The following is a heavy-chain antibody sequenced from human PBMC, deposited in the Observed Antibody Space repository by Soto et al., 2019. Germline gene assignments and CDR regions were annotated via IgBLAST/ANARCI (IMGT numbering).Heavy chain of an antibody. CDR1: GGSISSGGYY. D-gene: IGHD5-12*01. V-gene: IGHV4-31*03. J-gene: IGHJ4*02. CDR2: IYYSGST. Sequence: QVQLQESGPGLVKPSQTLSLTCTVSGGSISSGGYYWSWIRQHPGKGLEWIGYIYYSGSTYYNPSLKGRVTISVDTSKNQFSLELSSVTAADTAVYYCARDSPGRDGYKVIDYWGQGTLVTVSS. CDR3: ARDSPGRDGYKVIDY.